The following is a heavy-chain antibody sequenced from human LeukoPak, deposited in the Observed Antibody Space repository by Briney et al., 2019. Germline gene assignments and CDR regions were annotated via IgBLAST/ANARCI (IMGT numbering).Heavy chain of an antibody. J-gene: IGHJ4*02. Sequence: GGSLRLSCAASGLTFKNYGMHWVRQAPGKGLEWVAIISYDGTNKYYADSVKGRFTISKDNSHNTLYLQMNSLRAEDTAVYYCARGRPHGNDYWGQGNPGHRLL. CDR2: ISYDGTNK. D-gene: IGHD4-23*01. V-gene: IGHV3-30*03. CDR1: GLTFKNYG. CDR3: ARGRPHGNDY.